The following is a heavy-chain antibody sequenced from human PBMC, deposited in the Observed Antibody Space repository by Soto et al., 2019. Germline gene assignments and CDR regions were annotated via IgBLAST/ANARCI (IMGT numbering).Heavy chain of an antibody. Sequence: EVQLVESGGVVVQPGGSLRLSCAASGFTFDDYTMHWVRQAPGKGLEWVSLISWDGGSTYYADSLKGRFTISRDNSKNSLYLQMNSLRTEDTALDYCAKDRAVDHYYSGMAVCGKGTTVTVSS. CDR3: AKDRAVDHYYSGMAV. CDR2: ISWDGGST. CDR1: GFTFDDYT. V-gene: IGHV3-43*01. J-gene: IGHJ6*04. D-gene: IGHD6-19*01.